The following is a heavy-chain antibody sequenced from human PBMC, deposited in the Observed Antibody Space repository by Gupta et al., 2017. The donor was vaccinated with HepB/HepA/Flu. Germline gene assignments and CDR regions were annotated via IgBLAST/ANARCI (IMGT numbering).Heavy chain of an antibody. D-gene: IGHD3-3*01. Sequence: QVQLQQWGEGLLRPSETLSLTCGVYGASRSGYFWSWIRQSPGKGLEWIGEITHSGSTNYNPSLESRVTISIDTSQNHFSLKLNSLTAADTAVYYCARRIGGLSDSWGQGTLVVVSS. V-gene: IGHV4-34*01. CDR1: GASRSGYF. CDR3: ARRIGGLSDS. J-gene: IGHJ4*02. CDR2: ITHSGST.